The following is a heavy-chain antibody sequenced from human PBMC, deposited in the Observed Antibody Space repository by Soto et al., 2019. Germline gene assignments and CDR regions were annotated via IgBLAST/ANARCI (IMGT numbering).Heavy chain of an antibody. CDR3: ATPYYYGSVCYSAQYNYGMYV. Sequence: GGSLRLSCAASGFTVSSNYMSWVRQAPGKGLEWVSVIYSGGSTYYADSVKGRFTISRDNSKNTLYLQMNSLRAEDTAVYYCATPYYYGSVCYSAQYNYGMYVWCQRSTVTVSS. D-gene: IGHD3-10*01. V-gene: IGHV3-66*01. CDR2: IYSGGST. CDR1: GFTVSSNY. J-gene: IGHJ6*02.